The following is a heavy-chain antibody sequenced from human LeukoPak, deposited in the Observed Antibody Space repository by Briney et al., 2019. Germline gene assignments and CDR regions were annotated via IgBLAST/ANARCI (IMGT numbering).Heavy chain of an antibody. J-gene: IGHJ6*04. Sequence: GGSLRLSCAASGFTLSSYSMNWVRQAPGKGLEWVSYISSSGSTIYYADSVKGRFTISRDNAKNSLYLQMNSLRAEDTAVYYCAELGITMIGGVWGKGATVTISS. D-gene: IGHD3-10*02. CDR3: AELGITMIGGV. CDR2: ISSSGSTI. CDR1: GFTLSSYS. V-gene: IGHV3-48*04.